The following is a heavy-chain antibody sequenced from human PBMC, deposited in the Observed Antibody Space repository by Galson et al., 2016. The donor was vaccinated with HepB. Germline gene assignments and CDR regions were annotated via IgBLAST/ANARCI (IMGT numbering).Heavy chain of an antibody. V-gene: IGHV4-59*01. CDR3: ARFGGSRNAFDV. Sequence: LSLTCSISGGSIGTYYWSWIRQPPGEGLEWIGYIYFSVTTNYNPSLKSRVTISGDTPKKQFSLKLRSVTAADTALYCCARFGGSRNAFDVWGQGTMVTVSS. J-gene: IGHJ3*01. CDR2: IYFSVTT. D-gene: IGHD3-16*01. CDR1: GGSIGTYY.